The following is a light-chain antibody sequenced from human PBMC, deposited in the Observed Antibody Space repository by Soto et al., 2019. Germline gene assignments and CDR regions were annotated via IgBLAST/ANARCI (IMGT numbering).Light chain of an antibody. CDR3: QHYNSYPYT. J-gene: IGKJ2*01. Sequence: DIQMTQSPSTLSASVGDRVTITCRASQSISSWLAWYQQKPGKDPKLLIYDASSLKSGVPSRFSGSGSGTEFTLTISSLQPDDFANYYCQHYNSYPYTFGQGTKLEIK. V-gene: IGKV1-5*01. CDR2: DAS. CDR1: QSISSW.